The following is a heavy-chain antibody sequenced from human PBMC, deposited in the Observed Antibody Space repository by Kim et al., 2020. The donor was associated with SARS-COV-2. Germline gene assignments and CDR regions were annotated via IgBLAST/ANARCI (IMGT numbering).Heavy chain of an antibody. V-gene: IGHV4-39*01. CDR1: GGSISSSSYY. Sequence: SETLSLTCTVSGGSISSSSYYWGWIRQPPGKGLEWIGSIYYSGSTYYNPSLKSRVTISVDTSKNQFSLKLSSVTAADTAVYYCARHGVGYCSSTSCYETSYYYYGMDVWGQGTTVTVSS. CDR2: IYYSGST. CDR3: ARHGVGYCSSTSCYETSYYYYGMDV. D-gene: IGHD2-2*01. J-gene: IGHJ6*02.